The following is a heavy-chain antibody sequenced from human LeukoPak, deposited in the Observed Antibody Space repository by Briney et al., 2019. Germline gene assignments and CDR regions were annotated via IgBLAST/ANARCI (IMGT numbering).Heavy chain of an antibody. Sequence: PGGSLRLSCAASGFTFNNYWMSWVRQAPGKGLEWVANIKQDGSEKYYVDSVRGRFTISRDNAKNSLYLQMNSLRAEDTAVYYCARVGNLYDYYYMDVWGKGTTVTVSS. CDR3: ARVGNLYDYYYMDV. V-gene: IGHV3-7*01. CDR1: GFTFNNYW. J-gene: IGHJ6*03. CDR2: IKQDGSEK. D-gene: IGHD1-14*01.